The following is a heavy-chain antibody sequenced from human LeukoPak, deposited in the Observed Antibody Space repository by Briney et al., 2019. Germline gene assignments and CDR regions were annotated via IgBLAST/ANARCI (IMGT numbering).Heavy chain of an antibody. CDR3: ARDYRYYYKVFDY. V-gene: IGHV3-33*01. J-gene: IGHJ4*02. CDR1: GFTFSSYG. Sequence: LAGGSLRLSCAASGFTFSSYGMPWVRQAPGKGLEWVAVIWYDESNKYYADSVKGRFTISRDNSKNTLYLQMNSLRAEDTAVYYCARDYRYYYKVFDYWGQGTLVTVSS. CDR2: IWYDESNK. D-gene: IGHD2/OR15-2a*01.